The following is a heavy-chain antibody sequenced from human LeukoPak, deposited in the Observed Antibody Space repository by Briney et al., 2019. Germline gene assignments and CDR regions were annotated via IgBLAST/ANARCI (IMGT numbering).Heavy chain of an antibody. V-gene: IGHV3-15*01. CDR2: IRSKTDGGTT. D-gene: IGHD6-19*01. CDR1: GFTFSSYE. Sequence: RPGGSLRLSCAASGFTFSSYEMNWVRQAPGKGLEWVGRIRSKTDGGTTDYAAPVKGRFTISRDDSKNTLYLQMNSLKTEDTAVYHCTTGTEQQWLSLDYWGQGTLVTVSS. J-gene: IGHJ4*02. CDR3: TTGTEQQWLSLDY.